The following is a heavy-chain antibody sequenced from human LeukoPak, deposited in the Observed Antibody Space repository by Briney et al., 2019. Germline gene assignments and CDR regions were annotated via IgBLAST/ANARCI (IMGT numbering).Heavy chain of an antibody. CDR2: ISSSSSYI. Sequence: PGGSLRLSCAASGFTFSSYSMNWVRQAPGKGLEWVSSISSSSSYIYYADSVKGRFTISRDNAKNSLYLQMNSLRAEDTAVYYCARGLKSTTAFDIWGQGTMVTVSS. CDR1: GFTFSSYS. CDR3: ARGLKSTTAFDI. J-gene: IGHJ3*02. V-gene: IGHV3-21*01. D-gene: IGHD1-1*01.